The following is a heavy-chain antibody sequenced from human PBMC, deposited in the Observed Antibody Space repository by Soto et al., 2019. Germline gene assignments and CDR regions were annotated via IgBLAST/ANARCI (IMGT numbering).Heavy chain of an antibody. V-gene: IGHV3-23*01. CDR2: MSGSGDDA. CDR3: AKKVTIYAVDPADY. Sequence: GGSLRLSCAASGFTFSNYGMSWVRQAPGKGLEWVSVMSGSGDDAYYTDSVKGRFTISRDNSKNMLYLQMNSLRAEDTAVYFCAKKVTIYAVDPADYWGQGTQVTVSS. J-gene: IGHJ4*02. D-gene: IGHD3-3*01. CDR1: GFTFSNYG.